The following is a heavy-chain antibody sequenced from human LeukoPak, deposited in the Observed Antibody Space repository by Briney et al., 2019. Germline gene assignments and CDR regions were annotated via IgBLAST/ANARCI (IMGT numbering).Heavy chain of an antibody. Sequence: KPSETLSLTCSVSGGSISSSSYYWAWIRQPPEKGLEWIGSIYYTGGTYYSPSLKSRVTISVDTSKNQFSLKLSSVTAADTAVYYCASWDFELGAFDIWGQGTMVTVSS. CDR1: GGSISSSSYY. J-gene: IGHJ3*02. V-gene: IGHV4-39*01. CDR2: IYYTGGT. D-gene: IGHD3-9*01. CDR3: ASWDFELGAFDI.